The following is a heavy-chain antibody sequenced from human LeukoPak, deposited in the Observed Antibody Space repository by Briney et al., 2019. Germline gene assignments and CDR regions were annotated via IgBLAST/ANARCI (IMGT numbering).Heavy chain of an antibody. Sequence: GASVKVSCKASGYTFTSYYMHWVRQAPGQGLEWMGIINPSGGSTSYAQKFQGRVTMTRDTSTSTVYMELNSLRAEDTAVYYCAKRRTTVPGSRDLGGYWGQRTLVTVSS. CDR2: INPSGGST. CDR1: GYTFTSYY. CDR3: AKRRTTVPGSRDLGGY. V-gene: IGHV1-46*01. J-gene: IGHJ4*02. D-gene: IGHD6-19*01.